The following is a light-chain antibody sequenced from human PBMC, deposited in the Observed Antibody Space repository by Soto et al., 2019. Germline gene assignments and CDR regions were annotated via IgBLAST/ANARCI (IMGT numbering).Light chain of an antibody. Sequence: DIDMSECRSFILETVGDRVTITCRASQSISSYLNWYQQKPGKAPKLLIYAASSLQSGVPSRFSGSGSGTDFTLTISSLQPEDFATYYCQQSYSTPLTFGGGTKVDIK. V-gene: IGKV1-39*01. J-gene: IGKJ4*01. CDR1: QSISSY. CDR3: QQSYSTPLT. CDR2: AAS.